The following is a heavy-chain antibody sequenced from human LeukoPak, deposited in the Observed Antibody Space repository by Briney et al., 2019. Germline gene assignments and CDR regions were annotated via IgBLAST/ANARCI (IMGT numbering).Heavy chain of an antibody. J-gene: IGHJ3*02. CDR2: IYSGGST. CDR3: ARWRLRSGDAFDI. V-gene: IGHV3-53*01. CDR1: GFTVSSNF. Sequence: GGSLRLSCAASGFTVSSNFMSWVRQAPGKGLEWVSVIYSGGSTYYADSVKGRFTTSRDNSKNTLYLQRNGLRAEDTAVYYCARWRLRSGDAFDIWGQGTMVTVSS. D-gene: IGHD3-10*01.